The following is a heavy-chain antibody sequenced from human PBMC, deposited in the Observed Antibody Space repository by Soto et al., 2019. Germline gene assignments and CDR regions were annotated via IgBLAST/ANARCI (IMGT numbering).Heavy chain of an antibody. D-gene: IGHD3-16*01. V-gene: IGHV4-59*01. CDR3: ARDGGKNGVDP. Sequence: QVQLQESGPGLVKPSETLSLTCTVSGGSISSYYWSWIRQPPGKGLEWIGYIYYSGSTNYIPSLKSRVTISVDTSKNQFSLKLSSLTAADTAVYYCARDGGKNGVDPWGQGTLVTVSS. CDR2: IYYSGST. CDR1: GGSISSYY. J-gene: IGHJ5*02.